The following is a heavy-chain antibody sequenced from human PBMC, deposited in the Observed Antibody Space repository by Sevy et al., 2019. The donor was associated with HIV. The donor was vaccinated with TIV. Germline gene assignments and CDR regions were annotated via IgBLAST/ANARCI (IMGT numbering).Heavy chain of an antibody. Sequence: ASVKVSCKASGYSFTGYYMNWVRQAPGQGLEWMGWINPNTSDTTYSEKFEGRVTMTRDSSLSTAYLELRGLRSDDTAVYYCARDFLAVTSIPSDAFDIWGLGTLVTVSS. J-gene: IGHJ3*02. CDR3: ARDFLAVTSIPSDAFDI. CDR1: GYSFTGYY. D-gene: IGHD2-21*02. CDR2: INPNTSDT. V-gene: IGHV1-2*02.